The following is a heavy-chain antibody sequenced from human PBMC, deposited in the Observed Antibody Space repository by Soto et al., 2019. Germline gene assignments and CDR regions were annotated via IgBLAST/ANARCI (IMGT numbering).Heavy chain of an antibody. CDR1: GFTFDDYA. CDR2: INWNSGSI. Sequence: GGSLRLSCAASGFTFDDYAMHWVRQVPGKGLEWVSGINWNSGSIGYADSVKGRFAISRDNAKNSLHLQMNSLRAEDTAFYYCVKDESINWYSGHFRHWGQGTLVTV. D-gene: IGHD6-13*01. CDR3: VKDESINWYSGHFRH. V-gene: IGHV3-9*01. J-gene: IGHJ1*01.